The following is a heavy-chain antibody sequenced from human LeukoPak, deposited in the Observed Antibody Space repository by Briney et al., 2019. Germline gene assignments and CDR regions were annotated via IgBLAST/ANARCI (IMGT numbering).Heavy chain of an antibody. CDR2: INRDGSST. J-gene: IGHJ5*02. Sequence: GSLRLSCAASGFTFRTSWMHWVRQAPGKGLVWVSFINRDGSSTNYVDSVKGRFTISRDNAKNTLYLQMNRLRADDTAVYYCATDREYSQEPWGQGTLVTVSS. V-gene: IGHV3-74*01. CDR3: ATDREYSQEP. D-gene: IGHD4-11*01. CDR1: GFTFRTSW.